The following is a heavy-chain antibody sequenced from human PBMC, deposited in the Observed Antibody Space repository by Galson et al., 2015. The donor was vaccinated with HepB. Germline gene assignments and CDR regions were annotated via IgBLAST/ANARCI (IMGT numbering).Heavy chain of an antibody. CDR2: INSDGSST. V-gene: IGHV3-74*01. D-gene: IGHD3-10*01. J-gene: IGHJ6*02. CDR1: GFTFSSYW. Sequence: SLRLSCAASGFTFSSYWMHWVRQAPGKGLVWVSRINSDGSSTSYADSVKGRFTISRDNAKNTLYLQMNSLRAEDTAVYYCARAYWSGELYYGIDVWGQGTTVTVSS. CDR3: ARAYWSGELYYGIDV.